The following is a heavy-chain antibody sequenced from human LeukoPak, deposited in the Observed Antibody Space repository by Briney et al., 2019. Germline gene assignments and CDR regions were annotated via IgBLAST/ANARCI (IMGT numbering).Heavy chain of an antibody. CDR2: IYISGST. V-gene: IGHV4-4*07. J-gene: IGHJ4*02. D-gene: IGHD6-13*01. Sequence: SETMSLTCTVSGGSISNYYWSWIRQPAGKGLEWIGHIYISGSTNYNPSLKNRVTMSVDTSKNQFSLKLSSVTAADTAVYYCARARSSTGDFDYWGQGTLVTVSS. CDR1: GGSISNYY. CDR3: ARARSSTGDFDY.